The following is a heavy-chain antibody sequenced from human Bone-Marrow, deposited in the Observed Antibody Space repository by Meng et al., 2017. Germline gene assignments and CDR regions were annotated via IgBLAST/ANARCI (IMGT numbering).Heavy chain of an antibody. V-gene: IGHV1-8*03. J-gene: IGHJ4*02. D-gene: IGHD3-22*01. Sequence: ASVKVSCKASGYTFTSYDINWVRQATGQGLEWMGWMNPNSGNTGYAQKFQGRVTITRNTSISTAYMELSSLRSEDTAVYYCARVHTYYYDSSGYSTPPYYFDYWGQGTLVTVSS. CDR2: MNPNSGNT. CDR1: GYTFTSYD. CDR3: ARVHTYYYDSSGYSTPPYYFDY.